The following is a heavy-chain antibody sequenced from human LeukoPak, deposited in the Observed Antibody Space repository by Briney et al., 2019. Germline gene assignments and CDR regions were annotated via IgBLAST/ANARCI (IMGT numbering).Heavy chain of an antibody. D-gene: IGHD3-22*01. CDR2: IYSSGST. CDR3: ARDYDSSGYFDY. V-gene: IGHV4-59*01. J-gene: IGHJ4*02. Sequence: SETLSLTCTVSGGSISRYYWSWIRQPPGMGLEWIGYIYSSGSTNYNPSLKSRLTISIDTSKNQFSLKLTSVTAADTAVYYCARDYDSSGYFDYWGQGTLVTVSS. CDR1: GGSISRYY.